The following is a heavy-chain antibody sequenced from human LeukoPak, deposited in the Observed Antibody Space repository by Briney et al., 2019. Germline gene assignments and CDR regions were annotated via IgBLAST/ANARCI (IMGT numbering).Heavy chain of an antibody. Sequence: GGSLRLSCAASGFTFSSYAMSWVRQAPGKGLEWVSAISGSGDSTYYGDSVKGRFTISRDNSKNTLYLQMTSLRAEDTAVYYCASLSGGSSNYYDSSGYWDYWGQGTLVTVSS. V-gene: IGHV3-23*01. CDR1: GFTFSSYA. CDR3: ASLSGGSSNYYDSSGYWDY. J-gene: IGHJ4*02. CDR2: ISGSGDST. D-gene: IGHD3-22*01.